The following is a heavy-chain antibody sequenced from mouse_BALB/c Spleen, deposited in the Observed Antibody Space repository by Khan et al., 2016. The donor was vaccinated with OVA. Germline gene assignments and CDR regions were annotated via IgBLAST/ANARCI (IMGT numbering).Heavy chain of an antibody. CDR2: ISYSGNT. CDR1: GYSITSDYA. V-gene: IGHV3-2*02. Sequence: EVQLQESGPGLVKPSQSLSLICTVTGYSITSDYAWNWIRQFPENKLEWMGFISYSGNTKYNPSLKSRISITRDTSKNQFFLQLNSVTTEDTATYYCARVYEGDFDYWGQGTTLTVSS. CDR3: ARVYEGDFDY. J-gene: IGHJ2*01. D-gene: IGHD1-1*01.